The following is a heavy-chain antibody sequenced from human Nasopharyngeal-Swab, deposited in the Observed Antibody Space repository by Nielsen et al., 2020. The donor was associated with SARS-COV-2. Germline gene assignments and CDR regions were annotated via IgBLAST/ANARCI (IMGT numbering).Heavy chain of an antibody. D-gene: IGHD3-22*01. CDR3: ASTPLDSSGYYYAFHY. J-gene: IGHJ4*02. CDR1: GFTFSRYT. CDR2: ISYDGSNK. Sequence: SCAASGFTFSRYTMHWVRQAPGKGLEWVAVISYDGSNKYYADSVKGRFTISRDISKNTLHLQMNSLRAEDTAVFYCASTPLDSSGYYYAFHYWGRGTLVTVSS. V-gene: IGHV3-30-3*01.